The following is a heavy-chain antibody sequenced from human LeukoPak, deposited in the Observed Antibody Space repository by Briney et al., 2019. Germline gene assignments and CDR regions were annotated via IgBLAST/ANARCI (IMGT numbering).Heavy chain of an antibody. CDR3: ARERAPYYFDY. CDR1: GFTFSSYW. Sequence: GGSLRLSCAASGFTFSSYWMHWVRQAPGKGLVWVSRINSDGSSTSYADSVKGRFTISRDNAKNTLCLQMNSLRAEDTAVYYCARERAPYYFDYWGQGTLITVSS. J-gene: IGHJ4*02. CDR2: INSDGSST. V-gene: IGHV3-74*01.